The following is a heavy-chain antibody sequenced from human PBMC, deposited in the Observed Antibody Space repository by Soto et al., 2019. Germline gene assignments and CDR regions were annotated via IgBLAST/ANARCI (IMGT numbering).Heavy chain of an antibody. Sequence: SETLSLTCAVSGGSISSGGYSWSWIRQPPGKGLEWIGYIYHSGSTYYSPSLKSRVTISVDRSKNQFSLKLSSVTAADTAVYYCARVYGDYLDYWGQGTLVTVSS. CDR1: GGSISSGGYS. D-gene: IGHD4-17*01. V-gene: IGHV4-30-2*01. CDR2: IYHSGST. CDR3: ARVYGDYLDY. J-gene: IGHJ4*02.